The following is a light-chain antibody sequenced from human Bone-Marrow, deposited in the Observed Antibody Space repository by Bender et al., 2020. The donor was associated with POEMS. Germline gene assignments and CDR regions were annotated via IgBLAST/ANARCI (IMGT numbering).Light chain of an antibody. CDR1: SSNIGSNT. CDR3: ATWDDSLSGVV. Sequence: QTVLSQPPAASGTPGQRVTISCSGSSSNIGSNTVSWYQQHPGAAPKLLIYRTDRRPSGVADRFSGSKSGTSASLAISGLRSEDEADYYCATWDDSLSGVVFGGGTKLTVL. V-gene: IGLV1-47*01. J-gene: IGLJ2*01. CDR2: RTD.